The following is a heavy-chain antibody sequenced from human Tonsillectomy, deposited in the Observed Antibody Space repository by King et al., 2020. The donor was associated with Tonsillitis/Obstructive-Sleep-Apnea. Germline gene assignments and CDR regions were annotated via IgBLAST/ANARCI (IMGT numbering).Heavy chain of an antibody. Sequence: QLQESGPGLVKPSETLSLTCTVSGGSISSYYWSWIRQPPGKGLEWIGYIYYSGSTDYNPSLKSRVTISVDTSKNQFSLKLSSVTAADTAVYYCARYFLRVPAHWGQGPLVTVSS. D-gene: IGHD2-2*01. CDR3: ARYFLRVPAH. CDR2: IYYSGST. J-gene: IGHJ4*02. CDR1: GGSISSYY. V-gene: IGHV4-59*01.